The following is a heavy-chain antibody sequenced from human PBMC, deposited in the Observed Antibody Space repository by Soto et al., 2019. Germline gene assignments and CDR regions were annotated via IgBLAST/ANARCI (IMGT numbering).Heavy chain of an antibody. J-gene: IGHJ5*02. CDR2: ISGSGGST. Sequence: EVQLLESGGGLVQPGGSLRLSCAASGFTFSSYAMSWVRQAPGKGLEWVSAISGSGGSTYYADSVKGRFTISRDNSKNSLSLQMNSLSAQDTAVHYCANEPPTRGYGLKLFDPWGQRTLVTVAS. CDR3: ANEPPTRGYGLKLFDP. V-gene: IGHV3-23*01. CDR1: GFTFSSYA. D-gene: IGHD1-1*01.